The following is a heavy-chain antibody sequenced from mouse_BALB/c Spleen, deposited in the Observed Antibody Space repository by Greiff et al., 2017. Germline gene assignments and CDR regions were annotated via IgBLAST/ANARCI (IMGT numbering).Heavy chain of an antibody. CDR2: ISSGSSTI. V-gene: IGHV5-17*02. CDR3: ARGGITTGYAMDY. J-gene: IGHJ4*01. D-gene: IGHD2-4*01. Sequence: EVQGVESGGGLVQPGGSRKLSCAASGFTFSSFGMHWVRQAPEKGLEWVAYISSGSSTIYYADTVKGRFTISRDNPKNTLFLQMTSLRSEDTAMYYCARGGITTGYAMDYWGQGTSVTVSS. CDR1: GFTFSSFG.